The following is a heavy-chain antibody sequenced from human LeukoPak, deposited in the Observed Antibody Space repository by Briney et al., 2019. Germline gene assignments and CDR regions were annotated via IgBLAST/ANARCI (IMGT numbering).Heavy chain of an antibody. D-gene: IGHD3-3*01. CDR3: ARGPPNYDFWSGSFDY. CDR2: ISSSSSTI. J-gene: IGHJ4*02. V-gene: IGHV3-48*02. Sequence: PGGSLRLSCAASGFTFSSYSMNWVRQAPGKGLEWVSYISSSSSTIYYADSVKGRFTISRDNAKNSLYLQMNSLRDEDTAVYYCARGPPNYDFWSGSFDYWGQGTLVTVSS. CDR1: GFTFSSYS.